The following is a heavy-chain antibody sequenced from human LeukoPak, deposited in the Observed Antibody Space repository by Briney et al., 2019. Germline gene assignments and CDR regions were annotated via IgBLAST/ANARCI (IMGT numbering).Heavy chain of an antibody. D-gene: IGHD3-10*01. CDR1: GYTFTSYG. CDR2: ISAYNGNT. V-gene: IGHV1-18*01. CDR3: ARGRLTMVRGVIITDAFDI. Sequence: ASVKVSCKASGYTFTSYGISWVRQAPGQGLEWMGWISAYNGNTNYAQKLQGRVTMTTDTSTSTAYMELRSLRSDDTAVYYCARGRLTMVRGVIITDAFDIWGQGTMVTVSS. J-gene: IGHJ3*02.